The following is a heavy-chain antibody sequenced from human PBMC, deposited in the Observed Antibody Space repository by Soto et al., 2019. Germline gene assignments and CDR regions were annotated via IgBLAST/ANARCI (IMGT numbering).Heavy chain of an antibody. D-gene: IGHD2-15*01. CDR1: GFTFSTYA. J-gene: IGHJ3*01. Sequence: QVQLVASGGGAIQPGRALRLSCATSGFTFSTYAMNWVRQPPDKGMEWVAAIWSDGSKTAYGDSMRGLVTISRDNSKDSLVLQMYRLTVEDTALYYCVRDGGYCGGKTCNFGVFDSWGQGKMVIVSS. V-gene: IGHV3-33*01. CDR2: IWSDGSKT. CDR3: VRDGGYCGGKTCNFGVFDS.